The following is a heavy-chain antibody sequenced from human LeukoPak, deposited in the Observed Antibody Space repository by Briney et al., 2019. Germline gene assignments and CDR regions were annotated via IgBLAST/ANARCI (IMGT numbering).Heavy chain of an antibody. Sequence: GGSLRLSCVASGLTFNTYWMNWVRQAPGKGPEWVANIKKDGSETYYVESVKGRFTISRDNAKNSVYLQMNSLRVEDTAVYYCMAGVGWRSDYWGQGTLVTVSS. CDR2: IKKDGSET. J-gene: IGHJ4*02. D-gene: IGHD3-3*01. CDR1: GLTFNTYW. V-gene: IGHV3-7*01. CDR3: MAGVGWRSDY.